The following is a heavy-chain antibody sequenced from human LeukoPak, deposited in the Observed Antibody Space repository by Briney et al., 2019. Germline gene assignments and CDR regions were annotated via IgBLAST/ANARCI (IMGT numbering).Heavy chain of an antibody. CDR2: INHSGST. Sequence: SETLSLTCAVYGGSFSGYYWSWIRQPPGKGLEWIGEINHSGSTNYNPSLKSRVTISVDTSKNQFSLKLSSVTAADTAVYYCAREVRDGYNHWYFDLWGRGTLVTVSS. J-gene: IGHJ2*01. V-gene: IGHV4-34*01. CDR1: GGSFSGYY. D-gene: IGHD5-24*01. CDR3: AREVRDGYNHWYFDL.